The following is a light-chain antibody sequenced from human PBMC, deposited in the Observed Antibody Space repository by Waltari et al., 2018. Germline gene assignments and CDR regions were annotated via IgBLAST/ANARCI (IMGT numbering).Light chain of an antibody. CDR1: TSNIGSNT. CDR2: SSN. V-gene: IGLV1-44*01. J-gene: IGLJ1*01. CDR3: AAWDDSLNGLYV. Sequence: QSVLTQPPSASGTPGQRLTISCSGSTSNIGSNTVNWYQQLPGTAPKPLIYSSNHAPAGVPDRFSGAKSGASAALAISGLQSEDEADYYCAAWDDSLNGLYVFGPGTKVTVL.